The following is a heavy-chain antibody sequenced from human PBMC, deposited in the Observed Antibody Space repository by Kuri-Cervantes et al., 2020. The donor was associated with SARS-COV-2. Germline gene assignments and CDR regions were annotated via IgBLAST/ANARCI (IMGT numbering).Heavy chain of an antibody. V-gene: IGHV4-39*07. J-gene: IGHJ3*02. Sequence: GSLRLSCTVSRGSISSSSYYWGWIRQPPGKGLEWIGSIYYTGNTYYNPSLNSRVTMSVDTSKNQFSLKLSSVTAADTAVYYCARTRMVNTAMAYSGAFDIWGQGTMVTVSS. CDR1: RGSISSSSYY. D-gene: IGHD5-18*01. CDR3: ARTRMVNTAMAYSGAFDI. CDR2: IYYTGNT.